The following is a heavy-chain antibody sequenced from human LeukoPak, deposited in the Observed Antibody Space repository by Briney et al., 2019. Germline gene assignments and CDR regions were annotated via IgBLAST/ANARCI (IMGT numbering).Heavy chain of an antibody. CDR3: ARGGVGATYAFDI. CDR2: INPNSGGT. D-gene: IGHD1-26*01. J-gene: IGHJ3*02. V-gene: IGHV1-2*04. Sequence: GASVKVSCKASGYTFTSYGISWVRQAPGQGLGWMGWINPNSGGTNYAQKFQGWVTMTRDTSISTAYMELSRLRSDDTAVYYCARGGVGATYAFDIWGQGTMVTVSS. CDR1: GYTFTSYG.